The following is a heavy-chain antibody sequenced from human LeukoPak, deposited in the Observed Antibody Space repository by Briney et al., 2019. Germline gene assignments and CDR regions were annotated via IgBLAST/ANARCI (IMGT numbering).Heavy chain of an antibody. CDR3: ARGGVATILNYYYMDV. CDR1: GVSISSSNSY. CDR2: IYYSGST. Sequence: SETLSLTCTVSGVSISSSNSYWGWIRQPPGKGLEWIGSIYYSGSTNYNPSLKSRVTISVDTSKNQFSLKLSSVTAADTAVYYCARGGVATILNYYYMDVWGKGTTVTVSS. D-gene: IGHD5-12*01. J-gene: IGHJ6*03. V-gene: IGHV4-39*07.